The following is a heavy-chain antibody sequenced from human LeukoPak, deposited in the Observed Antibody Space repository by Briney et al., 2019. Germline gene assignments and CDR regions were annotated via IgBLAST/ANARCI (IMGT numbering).Heavy chain of an antibody. CDR3: AREFGGYDSSGYYWRYYFDY. CDR1: GFTFSSYW. D-gene: IGHD3-22*01. CDR2: IKQDGSEK. Sequence: GGSLRLSCAASGFTFSSYWMSWVRQAPGKGLEWVANIKQDGSEKYYVDSVKGRFTISRDNAKNSLYLQMNSLRAEDTAVYYCAREFGGYDSSGYYWRYYFDYWGQGTLVTVSS. V-gene: IGHV3-7*01. J-gene: IGHJ4*02.